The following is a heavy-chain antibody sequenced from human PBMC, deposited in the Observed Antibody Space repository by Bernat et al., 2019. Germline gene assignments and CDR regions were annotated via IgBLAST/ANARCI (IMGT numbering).Heavy chain of an antibody. CDR3: AKVGNYYDSTNSDAFDI. V-gene: IGHV3-30*04. J-gene: IGHJ3*02. D-gene: IGHD3-22*01. CDR1: GFTFSSYA. Sequence: QLQLVESGGGVVQPGRSLRLSCAASGFTFSSYAMHWVRQAPGKGLEWVAVISYDGSNKYYADSVKGRFTISRDNSKNTLYLQMNSLRAEDTAVYYCAKVGNYYDSTNSDAFDIWGQGTMVTVSS. CDR2: ISYDGSNK.